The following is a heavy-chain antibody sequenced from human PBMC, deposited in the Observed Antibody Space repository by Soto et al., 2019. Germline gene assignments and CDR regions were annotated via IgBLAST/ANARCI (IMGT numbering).Heavy chain of an antibody. CDR1: GFTFSSYW. CDR3: ARDGCISTSCYGAYYYGMDV. D-gene: IGHD2-2*01. V-gene: IGHV3-7*01. Sequence: EVQLVESGGGLVQPGGSLRLSCAASGFTFSSYWRSWVRQAPGKGLEWVANIKQDGSEKYYVDSVKGRFTISRDNAKNSLYLQMNGLRAEDTAVYYCARDGCISTSCYGAYYYGMDVWGQGTTFTVSS. J-gene: IGHJ6*02. CDR2: IKQDGSEK.